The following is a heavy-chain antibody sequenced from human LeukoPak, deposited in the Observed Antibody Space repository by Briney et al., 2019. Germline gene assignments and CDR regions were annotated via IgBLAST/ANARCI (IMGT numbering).Heavy chain of an antibody. D-gene: IGHD3-3*01. CDR3: AREGTIFGVVIPSYYYYGMDV. V-gene: IGHV1-8*01. J-gene: IGHJ6*02. CDR1: GYTFTSYD. CDR2: MNPNSGNT. Sequence: ASVKVSCEASGYTFTSYDINWVRQATGQGLEWMGWMNPNSGNTGYAQKFQGRVTMTRNTSISTAYMELSSLRSEDTAVYYCAREGTIFGVVIPSYYYYGMDVWGQGTTVTVSS.